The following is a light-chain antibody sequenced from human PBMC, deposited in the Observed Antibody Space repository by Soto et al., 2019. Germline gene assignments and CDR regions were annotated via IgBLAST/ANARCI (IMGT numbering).Light chain of an antibody. CDR3: NSYRPSSTVV. Sequence: QSVLTQPASVSGSPGQSITISCTGTSSDVGGYNYVSWYQQHPGKAPKLMISEVSNRPSGVPNRFSGSKSGNTASLTISGLQDEDEADYYCNSYRPSSTVVFGGGTKLTVL. CDR1: SSDVGGYNY. J-gene: IGLJ2*01. V-gene: IGLV2-14*01. CDR2: EVS.